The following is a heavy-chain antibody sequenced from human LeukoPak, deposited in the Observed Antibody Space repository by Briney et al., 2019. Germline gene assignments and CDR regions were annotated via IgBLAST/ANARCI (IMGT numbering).Heavy chain of an antibody. CDR3: ARGVSGSYPDDFDY. V-gene: IGHV4-59*01. CDR1: GGSISSYY. CDR2: IYYSGST. J-gene: IGHJ4*02. Sequence: SETLSLTCTVSGGSISSYYWSWIRQPPGKGLEWIGYIYYSGSTNYNPSLKSRVTISADTSKNQFSLKLSSVTAADTAVYYCARGVSGSYPDDFDYWGQGTLVTVSS. D-gene: IGHD3-10*01.